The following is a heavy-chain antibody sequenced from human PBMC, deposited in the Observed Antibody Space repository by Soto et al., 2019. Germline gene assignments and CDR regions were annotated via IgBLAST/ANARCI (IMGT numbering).Heavy chain of an antibody. CDR3: AKDLDYGGNSDLFAP. J-gene: IGHJ5*02. V-gene: IGHV5-51*01. CDR1: GYKVSTWHNFTSYW. CDR2: IYPGDSDT. D-gene: IGHD4-17*01. Sequence: GESLKISCMGSGYKVSTWHNFTSYWIAWVRQMPGEGLEWMGIIYPGDSDTRYSPSFQGHVTISADKSITTAYLQWSSLKASDTAMYYCAKDLDYGGNSDLFAPWGQGTLVTVSS.